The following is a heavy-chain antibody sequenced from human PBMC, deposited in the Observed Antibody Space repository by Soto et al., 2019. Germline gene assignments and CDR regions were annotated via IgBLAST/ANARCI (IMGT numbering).Heavy chain of an antibody. V-gene: IGHV4-39*01. D-gene: IGHD4-17*01. CDR3: ARHVSRNGDYVENWFDP. Sequence: SETLSLTCTVSGGSISSSSYYWGWIRQPPGKGLEWIGSIYYSGSTYYNPSLKSRVTISVDTSKNQFSLKLSSVTAADTAVYYCARHVSRNGDYVENWFDPWGQGTLVTVSS. CDR2: IYYSGST. CDR1: GGSISSSSYY. J-gene: IGHJ5*02.